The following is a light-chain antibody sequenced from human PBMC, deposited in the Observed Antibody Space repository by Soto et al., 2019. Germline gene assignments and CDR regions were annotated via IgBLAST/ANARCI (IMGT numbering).Light chain of an antibody. CDR1: QSGSSSY. Sequence: EIVWTQSPGTLSLSPGERATLSCRSSQSGSSSYLAWYQQKPGQAPRLLIYGASSRDTGIPDRFSGSGSGTDFTLNISRLEPEDFAVYYCQHYGSSLFAFVPGTKVDIK. CDR2: GAS. V-gene: IGKV3-20*01. J-gene: IGKJ3*01. CDR3: QHYGSSLFA.